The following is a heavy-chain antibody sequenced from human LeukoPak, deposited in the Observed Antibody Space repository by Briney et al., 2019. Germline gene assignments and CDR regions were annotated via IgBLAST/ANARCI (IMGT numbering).Heavy chain of an antibody. J-gene: IGHJ4*02. CDR1: GYTFTGYY. CDR3: ARDGRSGGYRSGGSCPKTNDY. Sequence: ASVKVSCKASGYTFTGYYMHWVRQAPGQGLEWMGWINPNSGGTNYAQKFQGRVTMTRDTSISTAYMELSRLRSDDTAVYYCARDGRSGGYRSGGSCPKTNDYWGQGTLVTVSS. V-gene: IGHV1-2*02. CDR2: INPNSGGT. D-gene: IGHD2-15*01.